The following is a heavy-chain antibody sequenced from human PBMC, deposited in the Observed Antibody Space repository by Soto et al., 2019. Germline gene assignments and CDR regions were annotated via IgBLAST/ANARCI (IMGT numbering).Heavy chain of an antibody. CDR3: ARGGHVVVVTAALDY. CDR1: GDTFNEYY. Sequence: QVQLMQSGAEVKKPGASVKVSCKASGDTFNEYYIHWVRQAPGQGLEWMGTVNPSGGHTTYAQHFLGSVTMTRDTATSTLYMELTSLTSEDTAVNYCARGGHVVVVTAALDYWGQGTLVPVSS. D-gene: IGHD2-21*02. J-gene: IGHJ4*02. V-gene: IGHV1-46*02. CDR2: VNPSGGHT.